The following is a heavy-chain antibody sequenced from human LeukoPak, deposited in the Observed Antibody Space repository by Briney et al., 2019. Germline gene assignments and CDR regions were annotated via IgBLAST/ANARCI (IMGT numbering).Heavy chain of an antibody. Sequence: GGSLRLPCTGSGFSFSSYSMNWVRQTPGKGLEWVSFISSGGRYIYYADSVKGRFTVSRDNAKNSLYLQMNSLRAEDTAVYYCARVSACSSSDSCYSGYWGQGTLVTVSS. V-gene: IGHV3-21*01. CDR1: GFSFSSYS. J-gene: IGHJ4*02. CDR3: ARVSACSSSDSCYSGY. D-gene: IGHD2-15*01. CDR2: ISSGGRYI.